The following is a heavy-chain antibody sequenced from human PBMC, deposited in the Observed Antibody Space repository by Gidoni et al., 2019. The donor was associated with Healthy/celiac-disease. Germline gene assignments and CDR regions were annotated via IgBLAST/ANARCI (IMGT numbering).Heavy chain of an antibody. CDR1: GFTFSSYA. D-gene: IGHD3-10*01. J-gene: IGHJ5*02. CDR2: ISYDGSNK. V-gene: IGHV3-30-3*01. CDR3: ARDRKPYGWFGGWFDP. Sequence: QVQLVESGGGVVQPGRSLRLSCAASGFTFSSYAMHWVRQAPGKGLEWVAVISYDGSNKYYADSVKGRFTISRDNSKNTLYLQMNSLRAEDTAVYYCARDRKPYGWFGGWFDPWGQGTLVTVSS.